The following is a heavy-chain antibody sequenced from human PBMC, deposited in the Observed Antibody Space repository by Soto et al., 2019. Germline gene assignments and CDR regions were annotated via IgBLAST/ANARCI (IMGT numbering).Heavy chain of an antibody. CDR1: GYTFTGYN. Sequence: ASVKVSCKASGYTFTGYNMHWVRQAPGQGLEWMGWINPNSGGTNYAQKFQGWVTMTRDTSISTAYMELSRLRSDDTAVYYCARSGSDFWSGYYHYGMDVWGQGTTVTVSS. CDR2: INPNSGGT. J-gene: IGHJ6*02. CDR3: ARSGSDFWSGYYHYGMDV. V-gene: IGHV1-2*04. D-gene: IGHD3-3*01.